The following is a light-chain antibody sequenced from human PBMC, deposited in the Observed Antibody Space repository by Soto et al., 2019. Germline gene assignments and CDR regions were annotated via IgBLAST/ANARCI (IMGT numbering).Light chain of an antibody. CDR3: SSYTSSSTLHV. CDR2: DVS. CDR1: SSDVGGYNY. V-gene: IGLV2-14*01. Sequence: QSVLTQPASVSGSPGQSITISCTGTSSDVGGYNYVSWYQQHPGKAPKLMIYDVSNRPSGVSNCFPGSKSGNTASLTFFGLQAEDEADYYCSSYTSSSTLHVFGTGTKVTVL. J-gene: IGLJ1*01.